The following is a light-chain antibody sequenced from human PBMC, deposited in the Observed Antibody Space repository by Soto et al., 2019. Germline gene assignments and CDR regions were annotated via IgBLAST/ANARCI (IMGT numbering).Light chain of an antibody. CDR2: EVT. CDR1: SSDVGTYNL. CDR3: CSYAGSSYV. Sequence: HSVLTQPASVSGSPGQSITISCTGSSSDVGTYNLVSWYQQHPGEAPKLMIYEVTKRPSGVSNRFSGSKSGNTASLTVSGLQAEDEADYYCCSYAGSSYVFGTGTKVPVL. V-gene: IGLV2-23*02. J-gene: IGLJ1*01.